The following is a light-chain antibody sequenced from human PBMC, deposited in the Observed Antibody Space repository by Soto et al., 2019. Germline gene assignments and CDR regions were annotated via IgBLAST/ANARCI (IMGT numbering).Light chain of an antibody. V-gene: IGLV2-14*01. CDR3: NSHTRSSTRWV. Sequence: QSALTQPASVSGSPGQSITISCTGTRSDVDAYNYVSWYQQHPGKAPKLMIYDVNNRPSGVSNRFSGSKSGNTASLTISGLQAEDEADYYCNSHTRSSTRWVFGGGTKVTVL. CDR1: RSDVDAYNY. J-gene: IGLJ3*02. CDR2: DVN.